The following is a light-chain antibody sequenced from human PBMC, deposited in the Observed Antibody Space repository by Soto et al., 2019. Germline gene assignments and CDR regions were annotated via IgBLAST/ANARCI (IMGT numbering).Light chain of an antibody. J-gene: IGLJ3*02. V-gene: IGLV2-14*01. CDR2: EVS. CDR1: SSDVGGYNF. Sequence: QSALTQPASVSGSPGQSITISCTGTSSDVGGYNFVSWYQQHPGKDPRLIIFEVSSRPSGVSYRFSGSKSGNTASLTIAGRQAADEADYYCSSYTLRNTLGLFGRGTKLTVL. CDR3: SSYTLRNTLGL.